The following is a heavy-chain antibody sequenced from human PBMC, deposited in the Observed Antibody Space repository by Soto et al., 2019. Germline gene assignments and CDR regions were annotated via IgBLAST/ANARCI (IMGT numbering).Heavy chain of an antibody. J-gene: IGHJ4*02. CDR3: AKDRRERQGGYTSVAYED. D-gene: IGHD1-26*01. V-gene: IGHV3-23*01. CDR2: ISGSGEST. Sequence: EVQLLESGGGSVQPGGSLRLSCAASGLTFSSYAMTWVRQAPGKGLEWVSAISGSGESTYYSDSVKGRFTISRDNSKNPLYLQMNSLRAEDTAVYYCAKDRRERQGGYTSVAYEDWGQGPLVTVSS. CDR1: GLTFSSYA.